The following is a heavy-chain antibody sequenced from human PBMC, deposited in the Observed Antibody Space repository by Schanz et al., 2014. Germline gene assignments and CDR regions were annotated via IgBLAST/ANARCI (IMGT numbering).Heavy chain of an antibody. Sequence: QVQLVQSWAEVKGPGASVKVSCKASGYTFISYGIKWVRQAPGQGLEWMGIINLSGGSTNNAQKFQGRLTMTRDTSTSTVYMELSSLRSEDTAVYYCARDGVDAAAGGNYWGQGTLVTVSS. CDR1: GYTFISYG. J-gene: IGHJ4*02. CDR3: ARDGVDAAAGGNY. V-gene: IGHV1-46*03. CDR2: INLSGGST. D-gene: IGHD6-13*01.